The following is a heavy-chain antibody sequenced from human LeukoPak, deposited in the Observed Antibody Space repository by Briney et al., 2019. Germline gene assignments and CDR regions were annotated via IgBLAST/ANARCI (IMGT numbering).Heavy chain of an antibody. CDR1: GFTFSNYG. CDR3: AKVREIMFRGPQDY. J-gene: IGHJ4*01. D-gene: IGHD3-16*01. CDR2: MSYDGNNK. V-gene: IGHV3-30*18. Sequence: GGSLGLSCAASGFTFSNYGMHWVRQAPGKGLEWVAVMSYDGNNKYLAESVKGRFTISRDNSQNTLYLQMDSLRPDDTAVYYCAKVREIMFRGPQDYWGQGRLVSVSS.